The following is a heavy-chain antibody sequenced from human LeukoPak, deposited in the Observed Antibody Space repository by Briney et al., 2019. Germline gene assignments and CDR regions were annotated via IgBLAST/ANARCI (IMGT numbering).Heavy chain of an antibody. V-gene: IGHV4-61*01. D-gene: IGHD3-3*01. CDR3: ARSPNYDFWSGSWGQPAYFDY. Sequence: SETLSLTCTVSGGSVSSGSYYWGWIRQPPGKGLEWIGYIYYSGSTNYNPSLKSRVTISVDTSKNQFSLKLSSVTAADTAVYYCARSPNYDFWSGSWGQPAYFDYWGQGTLVTVSS. CDR1: GGSVSSGSYY. CDR2: IYYSGST. J-gene: IGHJ4*02.